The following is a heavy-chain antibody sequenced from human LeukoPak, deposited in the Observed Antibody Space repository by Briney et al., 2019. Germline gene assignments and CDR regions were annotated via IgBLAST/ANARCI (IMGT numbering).Heavy chain of an antibody. V-gene: IGHV3-30-3*01. CDR1: GFTFSSYA. Sequence: PGGSLRLSCAASGFTFSSYAMSWVRQAPGKGLEWVAVISYDGSNKYYADSVKGRFTISRDNSKNTLYLQMNSLRAEDTAVYYCAREELNYYDSSGYYLPFYWGQGTLVTVSS. CDR2: ISYDGSNK. J-gene: IGHJ4*02. D-gene: IGHD3-22*01. CDR3: AREELNYYDSSGYYLPFY.